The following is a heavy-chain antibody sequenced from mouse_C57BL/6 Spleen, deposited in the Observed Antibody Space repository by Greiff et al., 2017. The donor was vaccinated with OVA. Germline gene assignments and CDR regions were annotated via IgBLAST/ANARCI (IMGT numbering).Heavy chain of an antibody. Sequence: VKLMESGPELVKPGASVKISCKASGYAFSSSWMNWVKQRPGKGLEWIGRIYPGDGDTNYNGKFKGKATLTADKSSSTAYMQLSSLTSEDSAVYFCARAGSSSFDYWGQGTTLTVSS. CDR1: GYAFSSSW. D-gene: IGHD3-2*02. J-gene: IGHJ2*01. CDR2: IYPGDGDT. V-gene: IGHV1-82*01. CDR3: ARAGSSSFDY.